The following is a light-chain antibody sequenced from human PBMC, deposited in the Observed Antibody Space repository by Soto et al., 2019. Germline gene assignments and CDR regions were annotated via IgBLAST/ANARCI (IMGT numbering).Light chain of an antibody. Sequence: NVWKRSVSTQSLALGDRGTLSYRASQSGSTYLAWYQQKPGQAPRLLIYGASSRATGIPDRFSGSGSGTDFALAMRSLEPEGFAVYFCERYGSSPGTFGEGTKVDIK. J-gene: IGKJ1*01. CDR2: GAS. V-gene: IGKV3-20*01. CDR3: ERYGSSPGT. CDR1: QSGSTY.